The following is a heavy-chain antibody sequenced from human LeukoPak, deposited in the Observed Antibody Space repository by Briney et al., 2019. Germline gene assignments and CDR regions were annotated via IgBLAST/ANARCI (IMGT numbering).Heavy chain of an antibody. CDR2: ISKSDNTK. CDR3: ARVLGSYAVDY. D-gene: IGHD3-10*01. V-gene: IGHV3-11*01. CDR1: GFSFSDYY. J-gene: IGHJ4*02. Sequence: KPGGSLRLSCAASGFSFSDYYMSWIRRAPGKGLEWVSFISKSDNTKEYADSVRGRFTISRDNTKNSLYLQMNSLRIEDTAVYYCARVLGSYAVDYWGQGTLATASS.